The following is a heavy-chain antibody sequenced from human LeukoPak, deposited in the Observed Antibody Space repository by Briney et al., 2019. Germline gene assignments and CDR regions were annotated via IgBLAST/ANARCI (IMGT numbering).Heavy chain of an antibody. J-gene: IGHJ4*02. V-gene: IGHV3-13*01. D-gene: IGHD6-19*01. CDR2: IGAAYDT. Sequence: GGSLRLSCAASGFTFSSYDMHWVRQAPGKGLEWVSSIGAAYDTYYPDPVKGRFTISRENAKNSLHLQMSSLTAGDTAVYYCARATAGLDYWGQGTLVTVSS. CDR1: GFTFSSYD. CDR3: ARATAGLDY.